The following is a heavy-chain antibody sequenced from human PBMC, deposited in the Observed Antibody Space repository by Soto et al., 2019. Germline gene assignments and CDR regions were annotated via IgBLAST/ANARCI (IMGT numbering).Heavy chain of an antibody. D-gene: IGHD6-6*01. CDR1: GGTFSSYA. Sequence: RASVKVSCKASGGTFSSYAISWVRQAPGQGLEWMGGIIPIFGTANYAQKFQGRVTITADESTSTAYMELSSLRSEDTAVYYCAREVIAARQGDYYYYGMDVWGQGTTVTVSS. V-gene: IGHV1-69*13. CDR3: AREVIAARQGDYYYYGMDV. J-gene: IGHJ6*02. CDR2: IIPIFGTA.